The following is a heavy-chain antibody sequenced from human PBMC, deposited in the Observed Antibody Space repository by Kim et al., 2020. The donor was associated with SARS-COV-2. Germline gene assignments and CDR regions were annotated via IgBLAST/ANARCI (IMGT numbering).Heavy chain of an antibody. V-gene: IGHV3-23*01. D-gene: IGHD6-13*01. J-gene: IGHJ4*02. CDR3: AKDGGGIAAAGTGYYFDY. Sequence: GRFTISRDNSKNTLYLQMNSLRAEDTAVYYCAKDGGGIAAAGTGYYFDYWGQGTLVTVSS.